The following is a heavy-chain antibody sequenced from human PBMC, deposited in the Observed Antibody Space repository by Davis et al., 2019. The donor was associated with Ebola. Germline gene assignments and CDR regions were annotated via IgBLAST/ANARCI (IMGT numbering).Heavy chain of an antibody. V-gene: IGHV5-51*01. CDR1: GYAFTSYW. J-gene: IGHJ4*02. CDR3: ARRRVIHDLATNDYFDF. D-gene: IGHD5-12*01. Sequence: GESLKIPCKGSGYAFTSYWIGWVRQMPGKGLEWMGIIYPGDSDTRYSPSFQGQVTISADKSINTAYLQWSSLKASDTAMYYCARRRVIHDLATNDYFDFWGQGTLVTVSS. CDR2: IYPGDSDT.